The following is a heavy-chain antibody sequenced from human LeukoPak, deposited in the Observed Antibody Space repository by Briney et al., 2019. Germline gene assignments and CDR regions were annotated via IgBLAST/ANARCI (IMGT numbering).Heavy chain of an antibody. D-gene: IGHD3-22*01. V-gene: IGHV4-34*01. CDR1: GGSFSGYY. CDR2: INHSGST. Sequence: SETLSLTCAVYGGSFSGYYWSWIRQPPGKGLEWSGDINHSGSTNYNPSLKSRVTISVDTSKNQFSLKLSSVTAADTAVYYCARPAYYYDSSGYYGGGYWGQGTLVIVSS. CDR3: ARPAYYYDSSGYYGGGY. J-gene: IGHJ4*02.